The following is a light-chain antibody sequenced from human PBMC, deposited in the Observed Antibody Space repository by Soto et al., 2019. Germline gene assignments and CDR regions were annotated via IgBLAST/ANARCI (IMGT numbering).Light chain of an antibody. CDR1: QSISNH. Sequence: DIQMTQSPSSLSASVEDRVIITCRASQSISNHLNWYQQKPGKAPKLLIFAASSLQSGVPSRFSGSGSGTEFTLTINNLQREDFATYYCQESFFTLGTFGRGTK. CDR2: AAS. V-gene: IGKV1-39*01. CDR3: QESFFTLGT. J-gene: IGKJ1*01.